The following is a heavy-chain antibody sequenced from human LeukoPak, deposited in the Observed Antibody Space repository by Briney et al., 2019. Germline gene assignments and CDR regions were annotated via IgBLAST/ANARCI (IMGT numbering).Heavy chain of an antibody. CDR3: ARAAGIAGDY. D-gene: IGHD6-13*01. CDR1: GYSFTSYG. CDR2: ISAYNGNT. Sequence: GESLQISCKGSGYSFTSYGISWVRQAPGQGLEWMGWISAYNGNTNYAQKLQGRVTMTTDTSTSTAYMELRSLRSDDTAVYYCARAAGIAGDYWGQGTLVTVSS. J-gene: IGHJ4*02. V-gene: IGHV1-18*01.